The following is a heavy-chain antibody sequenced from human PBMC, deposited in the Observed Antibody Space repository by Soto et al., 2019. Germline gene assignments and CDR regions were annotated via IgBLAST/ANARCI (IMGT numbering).Heavy chain of an antibody. D-gene: IGHD2-21*02. CDR3: ARVLWEGGNFHGHYYFYGMDV. Sequence: ASVKVSCKASGYTFTVYYMHWVRQAPGQGLEWMGWINPNSGGTNYAQKFQGWVTMTRDTSISTAYMELSRLRSDDTAVYYCARVLWEGGNFHGHYYFYGMDVWGRVTTATVSS. J-gene: IGHJ6*02. CDR1: GYTFTVYY. V-gene: IGHV1-2*04. CDR2: INPNSGGT.